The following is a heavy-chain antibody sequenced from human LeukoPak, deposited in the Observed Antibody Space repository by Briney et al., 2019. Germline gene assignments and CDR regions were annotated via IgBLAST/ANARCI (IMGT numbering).Heavy chain of an antibody. CDR1: GDSISSYY. CDR3: ARGGGCRSSSCDFDY. CDR2: ISNSGST. Sequence: PSETLSLTCTVSGDSISSYYWSWIRQPPGKGLEWIGYISNSGSTNYNPSLKSRVTISIDASQNQFSLKLSSVTAADTAVYYCARGGGCRSSSCDFDYWGQGTLVTVSP. J-gene: IGHJ4*02. D-gene: IGHD2-2*01. V-gene: IGHV4-59*01.